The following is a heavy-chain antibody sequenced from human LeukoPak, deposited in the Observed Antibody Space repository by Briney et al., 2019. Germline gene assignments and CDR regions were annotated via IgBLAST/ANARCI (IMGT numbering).Heavy chain of an antibody. Sequence: SETLSLTCTVSGGPISIYYWSWIPQPPGKGLEWIGYIYHSGSTKYNPSLKSRVTISVDTSKNQFSLKMSSVTAADTAVYYCARDGYSGNDGLWGQGTLVTVSS. CDR2: IYHSGST. V-gene: IGHV4-59*01. CDR1: GGPISIYY. CDR3: ARDGYSGNDGL. D-gene: IGHD5-12*01. J-gene: IGHJ4*02.